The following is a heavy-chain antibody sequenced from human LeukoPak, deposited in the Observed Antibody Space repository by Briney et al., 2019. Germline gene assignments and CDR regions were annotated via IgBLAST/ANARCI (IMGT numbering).Heavy chain of an antibody. D-gene: IGHD2-21*01. CDR3: TRSVRNGHIDY. J-gene: IGHJ4*02. CDR2: MNPNSGNT. CDR1: GYTFTSYD. V-gene: IGHV1-8*01. Sequence: AAVKVSCKASGYTFTSYDINWVRQATGQGLEWMGWMNPNSGNTGYAQKFQGRVTMTRSASISTAYMELSSLRFEDTAVYYCTRSVRNGHIDYWGQGTLVTVSS.